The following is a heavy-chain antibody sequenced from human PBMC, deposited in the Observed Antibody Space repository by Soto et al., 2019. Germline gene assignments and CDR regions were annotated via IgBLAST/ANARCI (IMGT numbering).Heavy chain of an antibody. CDR3: ARDQSDYEYFDL. Sequence: QVQLQESGPGLVKPSHTLSLTCTVSGGSISSGDYYWSWIRQPPGKGLEWNGYIYYSGSTYYNPSLKSGVTISVDTSKNQFSLKLSSVTAADTAVYYCARDQSDYEYFDLWGRGTLVTVSS. D-gene: IGHD5-12*01. CDR1: GGSISSGDYY. J-gene: IGHJ2*01. CDR2: IYYSGST. V-gene: IGHV4-30-4*01.